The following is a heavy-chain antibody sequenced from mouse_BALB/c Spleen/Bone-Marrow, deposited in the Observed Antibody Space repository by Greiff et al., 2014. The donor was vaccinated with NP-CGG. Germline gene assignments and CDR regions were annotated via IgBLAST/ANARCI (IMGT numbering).Heavy chain of an antibody. CDR1: GCSITSDYA. CDR3: ARECDAAFAY. J-gene: IGHJ3*01. Sequence: DVKLVEPGPGLVKPSQSLSLTCTVTGCSITSDYAWNWIRQFPGDKLEWMGYINYSGFTTYNPSLKSRISITRDTSKNQFFLQLNSVTTEDTASYYCARECDAAFAYWGQGTLVTVSA. CDR2: INYSGFT. V-gene: IGHV3-2*02. D-gene: IGHD2-13*01.